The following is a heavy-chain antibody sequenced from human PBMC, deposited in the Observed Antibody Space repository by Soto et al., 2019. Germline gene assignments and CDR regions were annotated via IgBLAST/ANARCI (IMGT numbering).Heavy chain of an antibody. J-gene: IGHJ4*02. CDR1: GERVSSNSAA. Sequence: SQTLSLTCAISGERVSSNSAAWNWFRQSPSRGPEWQGRTYYRSKWYTEYAVSVESRITINTDTSSNQFSLQLNSVTPEDTAVYYCASGTGTLDFWGQGTLVTVSS. CDR2: TYYRSKWYT. CDR3: ASGTGTLDF. D-gene: IGHD1-1*01. V-gene: IGHV6-1*01.